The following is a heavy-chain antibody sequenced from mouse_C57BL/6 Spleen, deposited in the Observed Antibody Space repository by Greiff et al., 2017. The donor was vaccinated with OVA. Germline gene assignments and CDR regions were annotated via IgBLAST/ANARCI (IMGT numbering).Heavy chain of an antibody. CDR2: IWGGGGP. CDR3: AEHGGNWGYCDV. J-gene: IGHJ1*03. V-gene: IGHV2-9*01. Sequence: VQGVESGPGLVAPSQSLSITCTVSGFSLTSYGVDWVRQPPGKGLEWLGVIWGGGGPNYNSALMSSLSISTANSTSQVFLQMTSLQTDDTAMYYCAEHGGNWGYCDVWGTGTTVTVSS. CDR1: GFSLTSYG. D-gene: IGHD4-1*01.